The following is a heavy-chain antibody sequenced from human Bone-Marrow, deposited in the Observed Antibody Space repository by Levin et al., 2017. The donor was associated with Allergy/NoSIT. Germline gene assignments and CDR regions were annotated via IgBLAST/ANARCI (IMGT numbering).Heavy chain of an antibody. V-gene: IGHV1-69*13. D-gene: IGHD3-3*01. CDR1: GDTLRSYR. CDR3: ATTKNYEFWSGYWFSEY. J-gene: IGHJ4*02. CDR2: IIPMFNVP. Sequence: ASVKVSCKASGDTLRSYRLSWVRQAPGQGLEWMGGIIPMFNVPNYAQKFQGRVTITADESTSTAYMELSSLTSEDTAVYYCATTKNYEFWSGYWFSEYWGQGTLVTVSS.